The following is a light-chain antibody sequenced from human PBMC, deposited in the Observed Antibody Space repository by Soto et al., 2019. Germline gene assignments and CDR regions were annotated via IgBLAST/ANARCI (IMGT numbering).Light chain of an antibody. Sequence: EIVMTQSPATLSVSAGGRATLSCGASQSISYTLAWYQQKPGQAPRLLIHGASTRATGFPARFSGSGSGTDFTLTISSLQSEDFAVYYCQQYNNWPWTFGQGTKVDIK. V-gene: IGKV3-15*01. CDR1: QSISYT. CDR3: QQYNNWPWT. J-gene: IGKJ1*01. CDR2: GAS.